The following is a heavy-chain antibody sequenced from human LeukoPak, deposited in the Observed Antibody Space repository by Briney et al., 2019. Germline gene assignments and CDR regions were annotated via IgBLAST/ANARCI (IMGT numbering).Heavy chain of an antibody. J-gene: IGHJ3*02. Sequence: SETLSLTCTVSGGSISSYYWSWIRQPPGKGLEWIGYIYYSGSTNYNPSLKSRVTISVDTSKNQFSLKLSSVTAADTAVYYCARVKVIDAFEIWGQGTMVTVSS. V-gene: IGHV4-59*01. D-gene: IGHD3-22*01. CDR2: IYYSGST. CDR3: ARVKVIDAFEI. CDR1: GGSISSYY.